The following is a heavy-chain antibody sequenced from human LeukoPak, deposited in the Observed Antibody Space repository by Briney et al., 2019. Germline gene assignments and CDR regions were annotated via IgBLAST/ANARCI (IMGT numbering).Heavy chain of an antibody. Sequence: ASVKVTCKVSGYTLTELSMHWVRQAPGKGLEWMGGFDPEDGETIYAQKFQGRVTMTEDTSTDTAYMELSSLRSEDTAVYYCATDLGGQLLYAFDFWGQGTMATVSS. D-gene: IGHD2-2*01. V-gene: IGHV1-24*01. CDR3: ATDLGGQLLYAFDF. CDR2: FDPEDGET. J-gene: IGHJ3*01. CDR1: GYTLTELS.